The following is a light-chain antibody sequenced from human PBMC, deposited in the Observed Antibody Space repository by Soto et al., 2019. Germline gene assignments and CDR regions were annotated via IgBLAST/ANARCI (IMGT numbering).Light chain of an antibody. Sequence: QSVLTQPASVSGSPGQSITISCTGTSSDVGGYNYVSWYQQHPGKAPKLMICEVSNRPSGVSNRFSGSKSGNTASLTISGLQAEDEADYYCSSFTTSRTLVFGGGTQLTVL. CDR1: SSDVGGYNY. J-gene: IGLJ2*01. V-gene: IGLV2-14*01. CDR3: SSFTTSRTLV. CDR2: EVS.